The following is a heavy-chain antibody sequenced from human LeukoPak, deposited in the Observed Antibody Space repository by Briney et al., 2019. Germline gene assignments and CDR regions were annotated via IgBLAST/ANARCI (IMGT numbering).Heavy chain of an antibody. V-gene: IGHV3-53*01. Sequence: PGGSLRLSCAASGFTVSSNYMSWVRQAPGKGLEWVSVIYSGGSTYYADSVKGRFTISRDNSKNTLYLQMNSLRAEDTAVYYCAGDYYDSRTDIDNYWGQGTLVTVSS. J-gene: IGHJ4*02. CDR2: IYSGGST. CDR3: AGDYYDSRTDIDNY. CDR1: GFTVSSNY. D-gene: IGHD3-22*01.